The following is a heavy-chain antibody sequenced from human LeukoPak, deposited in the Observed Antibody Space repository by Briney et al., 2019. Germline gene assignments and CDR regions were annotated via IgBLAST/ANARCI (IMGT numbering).Heavy chain of an antibody. Sequence: GGSLRLSCAASGLSFSNAWMSWVRQAPGKGLEWVSVIYSGGSTYYADSVKGRFTISRDNSKNTLYLQMNSLRAEDTAVYYCARGYGDFPFDYWGQGTLVTVSS. J-gene: IGHJ4*02. V-gene: IGHV3-53*01. D-gene: IGHD4-17*01. CDR2: IYSGGST. CDR1: GLSFSNAW. CDR3: ARGYGDFPFDY.